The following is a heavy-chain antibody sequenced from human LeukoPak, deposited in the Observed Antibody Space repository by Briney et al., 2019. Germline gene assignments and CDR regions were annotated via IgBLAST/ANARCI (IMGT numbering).Heavy chain of an antibody. Sequence: SETLSLTCTVSGGSISSYYRSWIRQPPGKGLEWIGSIYYSGSSFDNPALKSRVTISVDTSKNQFSLKLSSATAADTAVYYCARHRSGWLQSSFDYWGQGTLVTVSS. CDR3: ARHRSGWLQSSFDY. CDR2: IYYSGSS. CDR1: GGSISSYY. J-gene: IGHJ4*02. V-gene: IGHV4-59*05. D-gene: IGHD5-24*01.